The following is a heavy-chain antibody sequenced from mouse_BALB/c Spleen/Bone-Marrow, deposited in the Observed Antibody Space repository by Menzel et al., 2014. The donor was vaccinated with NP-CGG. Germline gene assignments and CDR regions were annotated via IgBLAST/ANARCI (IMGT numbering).Heavy chain of an antibody. V-gene: IGHV1-87*01. CDR2: IYPGNDDT. D-gene: IGHD1-1*01. J-gene: IGHJ4*01. Sequence: VKLQESGAELARPGASVKLSCKASGYTFTSYWMQRVKQRPGQGLEWIGAIYPGNDDTRYTQKFKGKATLTADKSSSTAYMQLSSLASEDSAVYYCAREGYYYGSSTYYAMDYWGQGTSVTVSS. CDR1: GYTFTSYW. CDR3: AREGYYYGSSTYYAMDY.